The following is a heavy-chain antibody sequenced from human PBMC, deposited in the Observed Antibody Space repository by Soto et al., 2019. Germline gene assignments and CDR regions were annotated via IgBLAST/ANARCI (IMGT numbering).Heavy chain of an antibody. CDR3: AREAHGYEEYSWFDP. V-gene: IGHV4-31*03. Sequence: QVQLQESGPGLVKPSQTLSLTCTVSGGSISSGGYYWSWIRQHPGKGLEWIGYGSYSGSTYYNPSPKSRVTISVDPSKNPSALKLSSVTAADTAVHYCAREAHGYEEYSWFDPWGQGTLVTVSS. CDR2: GSYSGST. D-gene: IGHD5-12*01. J-gene: IGHJ5*02. CDR1: GGSISSGGYY.